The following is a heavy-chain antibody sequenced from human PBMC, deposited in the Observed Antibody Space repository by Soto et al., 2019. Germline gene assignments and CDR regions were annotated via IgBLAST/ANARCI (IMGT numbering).Heavy chain of an antibody. Sequence: GGSLRLSCAASGFTFSSYAMSWVRQAPGKGLEWVSAISGSGGSTYYADSVKGRFTISRDNSKNTLYLQMNSLRAEDTAVYYCAKEAYYGSGSYYTPFDWFDPWGQGTLVTVSS. CDR2: ISGSGGST. D-gene: IGHD3-10*01. CDR3: AKEAYYGSGSYYTPFDWFDP. J-gene: IGHJ5*02. V-gene: IGHV3-23*01. CDR1: GFTFSSYA.